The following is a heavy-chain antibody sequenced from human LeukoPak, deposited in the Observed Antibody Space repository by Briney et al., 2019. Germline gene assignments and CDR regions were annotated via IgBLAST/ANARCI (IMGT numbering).Heavy chain of an antibody. V-gene: IGHV3-30*18. J-gene: IGHJ4*02. D-gene: IGHD6-19*01. Sequence: PGRSLRLSCAASGFTFSSYGMHWVRQAPGKGLEWVAVISYDGSNKYYADSVKGRFTISRDNSKNTLYLQMNSLRAEDTAVYYCAKVRSSGWYYFDYWGQGTLVTVSS. CDR1: GFTFSSYG. CDR2: ISYDGSNK. CDR3: AKVRSSGWYYFDY.